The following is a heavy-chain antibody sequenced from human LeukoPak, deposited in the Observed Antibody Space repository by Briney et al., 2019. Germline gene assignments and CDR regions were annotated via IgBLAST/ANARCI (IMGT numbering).Heavy chain of an antibody. CDR1: AFTFSSYG. J-gene: IGHJ4*02. V-gene: IGHV3-33*01. Sequence: GRSLRLSCAVSAFTFSSYGMHWVRQAPGKGLEWVAVIWYDGSNKYYADSVKGRFTISRDNSKNTLYLQMNSLRTEDTAVYYCARDQAYFDYWGQGTLVTVSP. CDR3: ARDQAYFDY. CDR2: IWYDGSNK.